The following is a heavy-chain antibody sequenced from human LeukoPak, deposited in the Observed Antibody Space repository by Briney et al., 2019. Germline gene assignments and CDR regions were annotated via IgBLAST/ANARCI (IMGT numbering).Heavy chain of an antibody. J-gene: IGHJ4*02. Sequence: HAGGSLRLSCAASGFTFSSYAMSWVRQAPGKGLEWVSAISGRGGSTSYADSVKGRFTISRDNSKNTLYLQMNSLRAEDTAIYYCAKLSGAVAGTLDYWGQGTLVTVSS. CDR3: AKLSGAVAGTLDY. D-gene: IGHD6-19*01. V-gene: IGHV3-23*01. CDR2: ISGRGGST. CDR1: GFTFSSYA.